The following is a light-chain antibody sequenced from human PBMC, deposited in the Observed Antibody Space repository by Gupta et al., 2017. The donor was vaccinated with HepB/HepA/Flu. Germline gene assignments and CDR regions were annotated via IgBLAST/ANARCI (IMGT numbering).Light chain of an antibody. J-gene: IGLJ2*01. Sequence: QSVLPQPPSASGTPGQRVTISCSGSSSNIGGNRVNWYQQVPGTAPKLLIYIDNQRPSGVPDRFSGSKSGTSASLAISGLQAEDEADYYCAAWDDSLNGVVFGGGTKLTVL. CDR3: AAWDDSLNGVV. CDR2: IDN. CDR1: SSNIGGNR. V-gene: IGLV1-44*01.